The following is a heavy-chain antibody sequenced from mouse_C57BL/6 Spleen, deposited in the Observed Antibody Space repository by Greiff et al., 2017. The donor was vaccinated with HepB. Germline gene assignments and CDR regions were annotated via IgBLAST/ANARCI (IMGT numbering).Heavy chain of an antibody. CDR1: GYTFTDYE. V-gene: IGHV1-15*01. J-gene: IGHJ3*01. Sequence: VKLMESGAELVRPGASVTLSCKASGYTFTDYEMHWVKQTPVHGLEWIGAIDPETGGTAYNQKFKGKAILTADKSSSTAYMELRSLTSEDSAVYYCTRSDVGFAYWGQGTLVTVSA. CDR3: TRSDVGFAY. CDR2: IDPETGGT.